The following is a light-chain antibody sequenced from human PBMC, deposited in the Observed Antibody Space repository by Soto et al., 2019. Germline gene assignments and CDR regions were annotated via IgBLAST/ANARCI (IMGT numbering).Light chain of an antibody. V-gene: IGLV2-14*01. Sequence: QSALTQPASVSGSPGQSITISCTGTSSDIGAYNFVSWYQQHPGKAPKLMIYEVSNRPSGISIRFSGSKSGNTASLTISGVQAEDEAHYYCSAYTTTSTLSFGTGTKVTVL. J-gene: IGLJ1*01. CDR3: SAYTTTSTLS. CDR1: SSDIGAYNF. CDR2: EVS.